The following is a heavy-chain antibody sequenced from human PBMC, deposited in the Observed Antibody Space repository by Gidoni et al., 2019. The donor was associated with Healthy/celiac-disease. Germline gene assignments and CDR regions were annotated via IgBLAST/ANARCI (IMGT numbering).Heavy chain of an antibody. D-gene: IGHD3-22*01. J-gene: IGHJ4*02. V-gene: IGHV3-21*01. CDR2: ISSSSSYI. CDR1: GFTCSSYS. Sequence: EVQLVESGGGLVKPGGSLRLSCAASGFTCSSYSMNWVRQAPGKGLGWVSSISSSSSYIYYADSVKGRFTISRDNAKNSLYLQMNSLRAEDTAVYYCARDRFGDSSGQAYCSDYWGQGTLVTVSS. CDR3: ARDRFGDSSGQAYCSDY.